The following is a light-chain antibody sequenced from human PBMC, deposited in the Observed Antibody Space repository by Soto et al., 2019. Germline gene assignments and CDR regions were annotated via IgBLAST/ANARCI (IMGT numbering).Light chain of an antibody. V-gene: IGKV1-39*01. CDR2: AAS. CDR3: QQSINTPPT. J-gene: IGKJ4*01. Sequence: DIQMTQSPSSLSASVGDRVTITCRASQSIMTHLNWYQHKSGKAPKLLIYAASSLQSGVPSRFSGSGSGTDFTLTISSLQPEDFVTYFCQQSINTPPTFGGGTKVDIK. CDR1: QSIMTH.